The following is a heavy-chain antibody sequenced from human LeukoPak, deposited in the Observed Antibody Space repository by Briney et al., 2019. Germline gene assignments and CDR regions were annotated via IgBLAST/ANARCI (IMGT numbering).Heavy chain of an antibody. V-gene: IGHV1-46*01. Sequence: GASVKVSCKASGYTFTSYYMHWVRQAPGQGLEWMGIINPSGGSTSYSQKFQGRVTMTRDTSTRTVYMELSSLRSEDTAVYYCARDRAFGTEDYGDYWLGDDAFDIWGQGTMVTVSS. J-gene: IGHJ3*02. D-gene: IGHD4-17*01. CDR1: GYTFTSYY. CDR2: INPSGGST. CDR3: ARDRAFGTEDYGDYWLGDDAFDI.